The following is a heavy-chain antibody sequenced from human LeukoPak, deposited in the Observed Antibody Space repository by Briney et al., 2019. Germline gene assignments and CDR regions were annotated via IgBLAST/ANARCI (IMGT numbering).Heavy chain of an antibody. CDR2: IRYDGSNK. CDR1: GFTFSSYG. CDR3: AKDEVVVPAALNLPYYFDY. J-gene: IGHJ4*02. Sequence: GGSLRLSCAASGFTFSSYGMHWVRQAPGKGLEWVAFIRYDGSNKYYADSVKGRFTISRDNSKNTLYLQMNSLRAEDTAVYYCAKDEVVVPAALNLPYYFDYWGQGTLVTVSS. D-gene: IGHD2-2*01. V-gene: IGHV3-30*02.